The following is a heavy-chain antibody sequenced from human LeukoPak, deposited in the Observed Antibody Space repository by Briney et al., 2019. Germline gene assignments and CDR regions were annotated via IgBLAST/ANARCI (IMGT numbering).Heavy chain of an antibody. CDR3: AVAPYFDWLYMYRFDY. J-gene: IGHJ4*02. V-gene: IGHV4-39*01. D-gene: IGHD3-9*01. Sequence: SETLSLTCTVSGGSISSGTYYWSWIRQPPGKGLEWIGTIYYSGSTYYSPSLKGRVTISVDTSKNQFSLKLTSVTAADTAVYYCAVAPYFDWLYMYRFDYWGQGTLVTVSS. CDR2: IYYSGST. CDR1: GGSISSGTYY.